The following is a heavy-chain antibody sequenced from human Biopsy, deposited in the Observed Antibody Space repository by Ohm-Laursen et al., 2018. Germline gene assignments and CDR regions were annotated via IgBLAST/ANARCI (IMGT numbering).Heavy chain of an antibody. CDR3: ARRRPIDY. J-gene: IGHJ4*02. V-gene: IGHV3-11*01. CDR2: ISAAGPAM. Sequence: SLRLSCAASGFSFRDYYMVWIRQAPGKGLEWISYISAAGPAMFYADSVRGRFTISRDNANNLLYLQMDSLRAEDTAVYYCARRRPIDYWGQGILVTVSS. CDR1: GFSFRDYY.